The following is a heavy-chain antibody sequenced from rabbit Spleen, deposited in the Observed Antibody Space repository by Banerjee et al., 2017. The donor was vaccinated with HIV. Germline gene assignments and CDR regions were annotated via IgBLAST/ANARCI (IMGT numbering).Heavy chain of an antibody. CDR1: GIDFSSYG. CDR2: INTGSSGT. CDR3: ARLWTYGYAGFAYATLDYFNL. V-gene: IGHV1S40*01. Sequence: QSLEESGGDLVKPGASLTLSCKASGIDFSSYGISWVRQAPGKGLEWIAYINTGSSGTWYATWAKGRFTISKTSSTTVTLQMTSLTAADTATYFCARLWTYGYAGFAYATLDYFNLWGPGTLVTVS. J-gene: IGHJ4*01. D-gene: IGHD6-1*01.